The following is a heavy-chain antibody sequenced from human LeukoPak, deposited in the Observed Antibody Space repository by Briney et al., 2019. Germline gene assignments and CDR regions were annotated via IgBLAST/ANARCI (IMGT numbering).Heavy chain of an antibody. V-gene: IGHV1-2*02. Sequence: GASVKVSCKASGYTFTAHYMRWVRQAPGQGLEWMGWIHPNSGGTNYAQKFQGRVTMTRDTSISTAYMELSRLTSDDTAVYFCASVTYSDFSPVDYWGQGTLVTVSS. D-gene: IGHD3-3*01. CDR3: ASVTYSDFSPVDY. CDR2: IHPNSGGT. J-gene: IGHJ4*02. CDR1: GYTFTAHY.